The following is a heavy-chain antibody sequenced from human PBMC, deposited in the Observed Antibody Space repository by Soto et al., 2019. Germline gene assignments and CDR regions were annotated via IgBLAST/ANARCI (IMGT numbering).Heavy chain of an antibody. Sequence: PSETLSLTCAVYGGSFSDYYWSWIRQPPGKGLEWIGEINHSGSTNYNPPLKSRVTISLDTSKNQFSLKLSSVTAADTAVYYCARGPYSSGWYYDYWGQGTLVTVSS. CDR2: INHSGST. V-gene: IGHV4-34*01. D-gene: IGHD6-19*01. CDR1: GGSFSDYY. J-gene: IGHJ4*02. CDR3: ARGPYSSGWYYDY.